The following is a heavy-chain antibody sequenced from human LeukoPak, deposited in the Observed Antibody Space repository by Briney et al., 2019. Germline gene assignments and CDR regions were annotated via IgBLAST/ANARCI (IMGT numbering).Heavy chain of an antibody. Sequence: SETLSLTCAVSGCSIGSGYYWGWIRQPPGKGLEWIGSIYHSGSTYYNPSLKSRVPISVDTSKNQFSLKLSSVTAADTAVYYCASTGTTALFDYWGQGTLVTVSS. D-gene: IGHD1-7*01. CDR2: IYHSGST. V-gene: IGHV4-38-2*01. CDR1: GCSIGSGYY. J-gene: IGHJ4*02. CDR3: ASTGTTALFDY.